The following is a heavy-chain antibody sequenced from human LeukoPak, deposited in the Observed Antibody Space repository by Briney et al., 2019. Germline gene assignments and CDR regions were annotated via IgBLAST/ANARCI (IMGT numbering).Heavy chain of an antibody. CDR3: ARVRGYSSPFDY. D-gene: IGHD6-13*01. CDR1: GGSFSGYY. V-gene: IGHV4-34*01. Sequence: PSETLSLTCAVYGGSFSGYYWSWIRQPPGKGLEWIGEINHSGSTNYNPSLKSRVTISVDTSKNQFFLKLSSVTAADTAVYYCARVRGYSSPFDYWGQGTLVTVSS. J-gene: IGHJ4*02. CDR2: INHSGST.